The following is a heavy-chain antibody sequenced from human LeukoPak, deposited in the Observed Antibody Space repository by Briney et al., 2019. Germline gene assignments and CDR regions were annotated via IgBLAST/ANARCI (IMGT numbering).Heavy chain of an antibody. J-gene: IGHJ4*02. D-gene: IGHD2-2*01. CDR1: GFTFSSYA. CDR3: AKFIVVVPAAYHY. V-gene: IGHV3-23*01. Sequence: GGTLRLSCAASGFTFSSYAMSWVRQAPGKGLEWVSAISGSGGSTYYADSVKGRFTISRDNSKNTLYLQMNSLRAEDTAVYYCAKFIVVVPAAYHYWGQGTLVTVSS. CDR2: ISGSGGST.